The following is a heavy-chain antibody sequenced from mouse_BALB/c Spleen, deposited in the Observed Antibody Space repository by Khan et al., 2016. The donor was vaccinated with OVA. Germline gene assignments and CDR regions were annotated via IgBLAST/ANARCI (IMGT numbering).Heavy chain of an antibody. V-gene: IGHV5-15*02. J-gene: IGHJ3*01. CDR1: GFTFIDYG. CDR3: VRGGFAY. Sequence: EVQLQESGGGLVQPGGSRKLSCAASGFTFIDYGMAWVRQTPGKGPEWIAFISSVAYSIYYADTVTGRFTISRENAKHTLYLEMSSVRSDDTAMYYCVRGGFAYWGQGTLVTVSA. CDR2: ISSVAYSI.